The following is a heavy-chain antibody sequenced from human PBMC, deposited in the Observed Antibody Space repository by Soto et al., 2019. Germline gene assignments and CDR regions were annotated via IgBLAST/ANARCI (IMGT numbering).Heavy chain of an antibody. CDR1: GFTFSSYA. CDR2: ISYDGSNK. CDR3: ARGTSSGYYFDY. J-gene: IGHJ4*02. Sequence: QVQLVESGGGVVQPGRSLRLSCAASGFTFSSYAMHWVRQAPGKGLEWVAVISYDGSNKYYADSVKGRFTISRDNSKNTLYLKMNSLRAEDTAVYYCARGTSSGYYFDYWGQGTLVTVSS. D-gene: IGHD3-22*01. V-gene: IGHV3-30-3*01.